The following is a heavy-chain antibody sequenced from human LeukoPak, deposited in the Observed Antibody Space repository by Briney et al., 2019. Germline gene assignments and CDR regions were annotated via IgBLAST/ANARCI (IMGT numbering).Heavy chain of an antibody. CDR3: ARRGGWYYFDY. CDR2: IYYSGNT. J-gene: IGHJ4*01. D-gene: IGHD6-19*01. V-gene: IGHV4-39*01. CDR1: GGSISSTSYY. Sequence: PSETLSLTCTVSGGSISSTSYYWGWIRQPPGKGLEWIGSIYYSGNTYYSASLKSRVTISVDTSKNQFSLKLSSVTAADTAVYYCARRGGWYYFDYWGQGTLVTVSS.